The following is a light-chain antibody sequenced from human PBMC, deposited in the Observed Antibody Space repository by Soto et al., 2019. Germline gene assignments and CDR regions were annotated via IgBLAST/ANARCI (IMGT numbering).Light chain of an antibody. CDR1: QSLLHSNGYNY. CDR3: QQYNDWPSIT. J-gene: IGKJ5*01. CDR2: FGS. Sequence: DIVMTQSPVSLPVTPGEPASISFISSQSLLHSNGYNYLDWYLQRPGQSPQLLIYFGSSRASGVPDRFSGSGSGTDFTLTISSLQSEDFAVYYCQQYNDWPSITFGQGTRLEIK. V-gene: IGKV2-28*01.